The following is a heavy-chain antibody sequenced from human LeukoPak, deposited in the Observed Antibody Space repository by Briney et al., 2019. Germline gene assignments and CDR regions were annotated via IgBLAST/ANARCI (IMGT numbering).Heavy chain of an antibody. V-gene: IGHV3-11*01. CDR1: GFTLGDYY. J-gene: IGHJ6*02. CDR3: ARDKSHGGMDV. CDR2: ISNSGSTI. Sequence: PGGSPRLSRTASGFTLGDYYMNWIRQAPGKGPEWVSYISNSGSTIYYADYVKGRFTVSRDNTKNSLYLQMNSLRAEDTAVYFCARDKSHGGMDVWGRGTTVTVSS.